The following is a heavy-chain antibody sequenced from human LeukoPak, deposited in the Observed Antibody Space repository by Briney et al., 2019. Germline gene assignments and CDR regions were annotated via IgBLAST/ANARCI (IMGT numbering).Heavy chain of an antibody. J-gene: IGHJ6*03. V-gene: IGHV4-61*02. CDR3: ASRHSKQQPYYYYMDI. Sequence: TLSLTCTVSGDSISSGSYYWSWIRPPAGKGLEWIGRIYSNGDTKFNPSLKSRVTISLDTSKNQFSLKLSSATAADTAVYYCASRHSKQQPYYYYMDIWGKGTTVTVSS. CDR1: GDSISSGSYY. D-gene: IGHD6-13*01. CDR2: IYSNGDT.